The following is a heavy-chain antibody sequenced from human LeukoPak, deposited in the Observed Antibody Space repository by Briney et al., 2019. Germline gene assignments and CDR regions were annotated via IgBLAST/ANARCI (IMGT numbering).Heavy chain of an antibody. V-gene: IGHV4-61*02. D-gene: IGHD6-6*01. Sequence: PSETLSLTCTVSGGSISSGSYYWSWIRQPAGKGLEWIGRIYTSGSTNYNPSLKSRVTISVDTSKNQFSLKLSSVTAADTAVYYCARDHGVSPFDYWGQGTLVTVSS. CDR3: ARDHGVSPFDY. CDR1: GGSISSGSYY. CDR2: IYTSGST. J-gene: IGHJ4*02.